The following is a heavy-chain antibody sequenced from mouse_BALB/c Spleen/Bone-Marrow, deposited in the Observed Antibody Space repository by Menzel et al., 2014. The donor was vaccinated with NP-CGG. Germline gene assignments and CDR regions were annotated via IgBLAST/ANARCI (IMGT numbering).Heavy chain of an antibody. CDR2: IDPANGDT. J-gene: IGHJ2*01. CDR3: ARDYGPFDY. D-gene: IGHD1-2*01. V-gene: IGHV14-3*02. CDR1: GFNIXDIY. Sequence: DVKLVESGAELVKPGASVKLSCTASGFNIXDIYMHWVKQRPEQGLEWIGRIDPANGDTKYDPKFQGKATITADTSSNTAYLQLSSLTSEDTAVYYCARDYGPFDYWGQGTTLTVSS.